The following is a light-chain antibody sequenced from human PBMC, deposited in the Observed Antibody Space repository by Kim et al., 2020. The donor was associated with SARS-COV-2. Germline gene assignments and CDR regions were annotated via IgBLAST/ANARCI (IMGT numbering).Light chain of an antibody. J-gene: IGKJ4*01. CDR2: AAS. CDR3: QQSYSTPLT. Sequence: AYVGDRVTITCRASQSISSYLNWYQQKPGKAPKLLIYAASSLQSGVPSRFSGSGSGTDFALTISSLQPEDCATYYCQQSYSTPLTFGGGTKVDIK. V-gene: IGKV1-39*01. CDR1: QSISSY.